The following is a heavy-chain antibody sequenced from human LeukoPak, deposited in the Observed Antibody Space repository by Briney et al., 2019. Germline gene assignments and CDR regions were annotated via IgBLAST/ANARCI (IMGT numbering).Heavy chain of an antibody. CDR2: ISGSGGST. J-gene: IGHJ4*02. CDR1: GFTFSSYA. Sequence: GGSLRLSCAASGFTFSSYAMSWVRQAPGKGLEWVSAISGSGGSTYYADSVKGRFTIPRDNSKNTLYLQMNSLRAEDTAFYYCAKATYSTSPGYYFDYWGQGTLVTVSS. CDR3: AKATYSTSPGYYFDY. V-gene: IGHV3-23*01. D-gene: IGHD6-6*01.